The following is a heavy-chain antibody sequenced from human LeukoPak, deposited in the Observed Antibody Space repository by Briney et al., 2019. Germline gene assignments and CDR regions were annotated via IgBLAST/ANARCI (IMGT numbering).Heavy chain of an antibody. V-gene: IGHV1-3*01. CDR3: ARDALGVPGAYWWFDS. CDR1: GYIFRDYV. Sequence: ASVTVSCKTSGYIFRDYVLHWVRQAPGQRLEWMGWINAADGTTKYSQMFQGRLTITRDKSATTTHMELNSLTSEDTAVYYCARDALGVPGAYWWFDSWGQGTLVTVSS. J-gene: IGHJ5*01. D-gene: IGHD3-3*01. CDR2: INAADGTT.